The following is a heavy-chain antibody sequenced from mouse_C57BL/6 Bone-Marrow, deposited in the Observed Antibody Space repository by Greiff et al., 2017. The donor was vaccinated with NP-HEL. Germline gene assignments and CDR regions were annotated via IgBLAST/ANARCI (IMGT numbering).Heavy chain of an antibody. J-gene: IGHJ1*03. Sequence: EVQGVESGGGLVKPGGSLKLSCAASGFTFSSYTMSWVRQTPEKRLEWVATISGGGGNTYYPDSVKGRFTISRDNAKNTLYLQMSSLRSEDTALYYCAGLGDLPRYFDVWGTGTTVTVSS. CDR3: AGLGDLPRYFDV. D-gene: IGHD2-13*01. CDR2: ISGGGGNT. CDR1: GFTFSSYT. V-gene: IGHV5-9*01.